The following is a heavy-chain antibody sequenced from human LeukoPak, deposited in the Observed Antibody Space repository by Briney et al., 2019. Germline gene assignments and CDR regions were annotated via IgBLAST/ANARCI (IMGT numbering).Heavy chain of an antibody. Sequence: NTSETLSLTCTVSGGSISSSSYYWGWIRQPPGKGLEWIGGIYYSGSTYYNPSLKSRVTISVDTSKNQFSLKLSSVTAADTAVYYCARHIRGYSYGFDYWGQGTLVTVSS. CDR1: GGSISSSSYY. J-gene: IGHJ4*02. V-gene: IGHV4-39*01. CDR3: ARHIRGYSYGFDY. D-gene: IGHD5-18*01. CDR2: IYYSGST.